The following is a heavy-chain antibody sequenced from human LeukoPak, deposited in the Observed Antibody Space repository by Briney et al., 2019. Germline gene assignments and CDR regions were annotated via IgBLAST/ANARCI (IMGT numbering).Heavy chain of an antibody. CDR2: IWYDGSNK. V-gene: IGHV3-33*01. D-gene: IGHD2/OR15-2a*01. CDR3: ARGPTRANSSDY. J-gene: IGHJ4*02. Sequence: GGSLRLSCAASGFTFRSYGMHWVRQAPGKGLEWVAVIWYDGSNKYYADSVKGRFTLSRDNAKNSLYLQMNSLRAEDTAVYYCARGPTRANSSDYWGQGTLVTVSS. CDR1: GFTFRSYG.